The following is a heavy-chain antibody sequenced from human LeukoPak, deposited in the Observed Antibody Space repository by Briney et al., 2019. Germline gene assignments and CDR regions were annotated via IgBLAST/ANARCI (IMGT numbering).Heavy chain of an antibody. V-gene: IGHV4-59*01. J-gene: IGHJ6*04. D-gene: IGHD6-13*01. CDR3: ARDLAAAGPAGYYYYYGMDV. Sequence: SETLSLTCTVSGGSISSYYWGWIRQPPGKGLEWIGYIYYSGSTNYNPSLKSRVAISVDTSKNQFSLKLSSVTAADTAVYYCARDLAAAGPAGYYYYYGMDVWGKGTTVTVSS. CDR1: GGSISSYY. CDR2: IYYSGST.